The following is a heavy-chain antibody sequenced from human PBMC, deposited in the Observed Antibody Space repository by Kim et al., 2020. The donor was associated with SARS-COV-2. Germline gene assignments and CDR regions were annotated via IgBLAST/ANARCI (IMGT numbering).Heavy chain of an antibody. J-gene: IGHJ5*02. D-gene: IGHD3-10*01. CDR1: GFTFSSYG. V-gene: IGHV3-30*18. CDR3: AKAARYYGSGSYLAISLFDP. CDR2: ISYDGSNK. Sequence: GGSLRLSCAASGFTFSSYGMHWVRQAPGKGLEWVAVISYDGSNKYYADSVKGRFTISRDNSKNTLYLQMNSLRAEDTAVYYCAKAARYYGSGSYLAISLFDPWGQGTPVTVSS.